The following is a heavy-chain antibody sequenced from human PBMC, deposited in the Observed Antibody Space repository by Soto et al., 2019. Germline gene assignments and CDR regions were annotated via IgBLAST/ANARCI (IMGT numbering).Heavy chain of an antibody. V-gene: IGHV4-31*03. CDR1: GGSISSGGYY. CDR3: ARNYYDSSGYYNFDY. D-gene: IGHD3-22*01. CDR2: IYYSGST. Sequence: KSSETLSLTCTVSGGSISSGGYYWSWIRQHPGKGLEWIGYIYYSGSTYYNPSLKSRVTISVDTSKNQFSLKLSSVTAADTAVYYCARNYYDSSGYYNFDYWGQGTLVTVSS. J-gene: IGHJ4*02.